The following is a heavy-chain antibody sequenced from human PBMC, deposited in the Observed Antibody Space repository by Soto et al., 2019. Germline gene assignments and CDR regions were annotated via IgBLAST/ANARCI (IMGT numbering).Heavy chain of an antibody. V-gene: IGHV4-30-4*01. CDR3: ATMGTPATGLYYFDY. Sequence: QVQLQESGPGLVKPSQTLSLTCTVSGGSISSGNYYWSWIRQPPGKGLEWIGFISYSGSTYYNASLKSRVTISVDTSKNQLSLNLSFVTAADTAVYFFATMGTPATGLYYFDYWGQGTLVTVSS. CDR1: GGSISSGNYY. CDR2: ISYSGST. J-gene: IGHJ4*02. D-gene: IGHD1-7*01.